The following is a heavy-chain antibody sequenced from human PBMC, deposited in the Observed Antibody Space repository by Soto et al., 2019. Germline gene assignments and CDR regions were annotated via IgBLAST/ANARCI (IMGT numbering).Heavy chain of an antibody. J-gene: IGHJ3*02. CDR1: GGSISSSSYY. CDR3: ARRNGTTGAFEI. CDR2: IYYSGST. D-gene: IGHD1-1*01. Sequence: SETLSLTCTVSGGSISSSSYYWGWIRQPPGKGLEWIGSIYYSGSTYYNPSLKSRVTISVDTSKNQFSLKLSSVTAADTAVYYCARRNGTTGAFEIWGQGTMVTVSS. V-gene: IGHV4-39*01.